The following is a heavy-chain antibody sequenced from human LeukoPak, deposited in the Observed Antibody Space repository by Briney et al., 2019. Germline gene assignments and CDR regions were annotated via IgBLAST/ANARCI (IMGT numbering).Heavy chain of an antibody. CDR2: VSGASNYI. V-gene: IGHV3-21*04. D-gene: IGHD5-18*01. CDR1: GFTFSSFT. J-gene: IGHJ4*02. Sequence: PGGSLRLSCAASGFTFSSFTMNWVRQAPGKGLEWVSSVSGASNYIYYADSVRGRFTVSRDNAKNSLYLQMNSLRAEDTAFYHCARRSNRYSYGSNFDYWGQGTLVTVSS. CDR3: ARRSNRYSYGSNFDY.